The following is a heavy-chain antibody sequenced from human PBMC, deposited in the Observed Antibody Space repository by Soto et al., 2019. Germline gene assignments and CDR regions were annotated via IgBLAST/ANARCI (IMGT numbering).Heavy chain of an antibody. CDR2: IYYSGST. D-gene: IGHD2-15*01. CDR1: AGSISTYY. Sequence: SETLSLTCTVSAGSISTYYWSWIRQPPGKGLEWIGYIYYSGSTNYNPSLKSRATMSVDTTRNQFSLRLSSVTAADTAVDYCARPYCSGGSCYRGALDIWGQGTMVNVS. V-gene: IGHV4-59*08. CDR3: ARPYCSGGSCYRGALDI. J-gene: IGHJ3*02.